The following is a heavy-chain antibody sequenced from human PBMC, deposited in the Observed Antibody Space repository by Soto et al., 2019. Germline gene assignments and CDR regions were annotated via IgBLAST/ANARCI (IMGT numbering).Heavy chain of an antibody. V-gene: IGHV3-7*03. J-gene: IGHJ4*02. CDR3: ARDLSGYED. D-gene: IGHD3-9*01. CDR2: IKEDGSKD. Sequence: EVQLVESGGGLVQPGGSLRLSCVASGFTFRSYWLSWVRQAPGKGLEWVANIKEDGSKDYYVDSVKGRFTISRDNAKNSLYLQMSSRRAEDTAVYYCARDLSGYEDWGQGVLVTVSS. CDR1: GFTFRSYW.